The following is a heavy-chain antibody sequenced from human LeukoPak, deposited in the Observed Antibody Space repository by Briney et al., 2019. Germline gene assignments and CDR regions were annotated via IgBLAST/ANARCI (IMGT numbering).Heavy chain of an antibody. CDR1: GGSISSTNYY. J-gene: IGHJ3*02. CDR3: ARESGRYVPADI. D-gene: IGHD1-26*01. V-gene: IGHV4-39*02. Sequence: SETLSLTCTVSGGSISSTNYYWGWIRQPPGKGLEWIASIYYSGSTYYNPSLKSRVTISVDTSKNQFSLKLSSVTAADTAVYYCARESGRYVPADIWGQGTMVTVSS. CDR2: IYYSGST.